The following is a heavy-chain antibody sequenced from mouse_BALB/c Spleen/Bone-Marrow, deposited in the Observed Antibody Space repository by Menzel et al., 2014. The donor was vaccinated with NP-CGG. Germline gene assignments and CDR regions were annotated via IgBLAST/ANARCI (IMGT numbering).Heavy chain of an antibody. Sequence: QVQLQQSGPGLVQPSQSLSITCTVSGFSLTSYGVHWVRQSPGKGLEWLGVIWSGGSTDYNAAFISRLRISKDNSKSKVFFKMNSLQPDDTAIYYCARNWGDGYYVDWCFDVCGAGTAVTVYS. CDR3: ARNWGDGYYVDWCFDV. CDR2: IWSGGST. CDR1: GFSLTSYG. V-gene: IGHV2-4-1*01. J-gene: IGHJ1*01. D-gene: IGHD2-3*01.